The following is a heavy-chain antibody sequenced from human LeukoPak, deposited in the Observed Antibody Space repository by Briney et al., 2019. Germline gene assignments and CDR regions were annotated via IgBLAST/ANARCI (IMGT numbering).Heavy chain of an antibody. CDR3: ARDRRYCDSSGTVYYDGMDV. D-gene: IGHD3-22*01. V-gene: IGHV4-59*01. CDR1: GGSISSYY. Sequence: KPSETLSLTCTVSGGSISSYYWSWIRQPPGKGLEWIGYIYYSGGTNYNPSLKSRVTISVDTSKNQFSLKLSSVTAADTAVYYCARDRRYCDSSGTVYYDGMDVWGQGTMVTVSS. J-gene: IGHJ6*02. CDR2: IYYSGGT.